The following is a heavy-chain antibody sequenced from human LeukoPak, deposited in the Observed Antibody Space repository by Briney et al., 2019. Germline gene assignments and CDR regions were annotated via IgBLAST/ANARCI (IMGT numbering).Heavy chain of an antibody. D-gene: IGHD4-17*01. CDR3: ARLEATVTSEDAFDI. CDR1: GYTFTGYY. Sequence: ASVKVSCKASGYTFTGYYMHWVRQAPGQGLEWMGWINPNSGGTNYAQKFQGRVTMTRNTSISTAYMELSSLRSEDTAVYYCARLEATVTSEDAFDIWGQGTMVTVSS. V-gene: IGHV1-2*02. CDR2: INPNSGGT. J-gene: IGHJ3*02.